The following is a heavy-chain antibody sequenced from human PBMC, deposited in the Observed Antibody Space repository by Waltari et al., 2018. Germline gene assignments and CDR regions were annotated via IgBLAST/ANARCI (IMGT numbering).Heavy chain of an antibody. Sequence: EVQLLESGGDLEQPGGSLRISCVGSGFNFSNYAMTWVRQAPGTGLEWVSTMSGTGDYTYYADSVKGRFTISRDNSKNTVFLHMNNLRVEDTAIYFCAKDQAEWLVLDGYFDSWGQGTPVTVSS. CDR1: GFNFSNYA. V-gene: IGHV3-23*01. CDR2: MSGTGDYT. D-gene: IGHD6-19*01. CDR3: AKDQAEWLVLDGYFDS. J-gene: IGHJ4*02.